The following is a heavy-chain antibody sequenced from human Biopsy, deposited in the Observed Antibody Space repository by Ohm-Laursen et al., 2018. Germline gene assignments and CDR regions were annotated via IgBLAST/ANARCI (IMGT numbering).Heavy chain of an antibody. CDR3: ASVVLGPTNDAFDL. CDR1: SGDINTYY. CDR2: IYTGGST. J-gene: IGHJ3*01. V-gene: IGHV4-4*07. D-gene: IGHD3-22*01. Sequence: GTLSLTCNVSSGDINTYYWSWIRQPAGQGLEWIGRIYTGGSTNNKPSLKSRVTMSVDTSKKQLSLRLRSGTAADTAMYYCASVVLGPTNDAFDLWGQGTMVVVSS.